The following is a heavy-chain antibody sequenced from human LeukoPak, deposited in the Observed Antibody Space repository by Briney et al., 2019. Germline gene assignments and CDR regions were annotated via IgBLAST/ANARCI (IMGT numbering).Heavy chain of an antibody. CDR1: GFTFSSYG. CDR3: AKGKLQQWLVCWFDP. D-gene: IGHD6-19*01. J-gene: IGHJ5*02. Sequence: PGGSLRLSCAASGFTFSSYGMHWVRQAPGKGLEWVAVISYDGSNKYYADSVKGRFTISRDNSKNTLYLQMNSLRAEDTAVYYCAKGKLQQWLVCWFDPWGQGTLVTVSS. CDR2: ISYDGSNK. V-gene: IGHV3-30*18.